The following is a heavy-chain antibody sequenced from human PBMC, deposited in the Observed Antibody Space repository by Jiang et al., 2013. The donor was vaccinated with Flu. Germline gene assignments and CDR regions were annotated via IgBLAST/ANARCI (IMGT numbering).Heavy chain of an antibody. CDR1: GNTFTSYW. Sequence: AEVKKPGESLKISCKGSGNTFTSYWIGWVRQMPGKGLEWMGIVYPGDSGTRYSPSFQGQVTISADKTINTAYLQWSSLKASDTAMYYCARQGFYDSSAYFWGQGTLVTVSS. J-gene: IGHJ4*02. CDR3: ARQGFYDSSAYF. V-gene: IGHV5-51*01. CDR2: VYPGDSGT. D-gene: IGHD3-22*01.